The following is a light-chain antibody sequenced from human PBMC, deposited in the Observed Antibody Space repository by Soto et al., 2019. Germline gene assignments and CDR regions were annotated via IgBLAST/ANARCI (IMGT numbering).Light chain of an antibody. CDR3: QKYNSAHTWT. V-gene: IGKV3-15*01. Sequence: EIVLTQSPATLSVSPGETATLSCRASQSVNSLLAWYQQKPGQSPRLLIYRASTRATGVAARFSGSGSGTEFTLTISSLQSEDVATYYCQKYNSAHTWTFGQGTKVEIK. CDR1: QSVNSL. CDR2: RAS. J-gene: IGKJ1*01.